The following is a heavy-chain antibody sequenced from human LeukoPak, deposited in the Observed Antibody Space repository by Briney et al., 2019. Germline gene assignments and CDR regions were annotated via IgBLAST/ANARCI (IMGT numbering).Heavy chain of an antibody. J-gene: IGHJ3*02. V-gene: IGHV4-59*01. CDR1: GGSISSYY. CDR3: ARDTRLGANDAFDI. CDR2: IYYSGST. Sequence: SETLSLTCTVSGGSISSYYWSWIRQPPGKGLEWIGYIYYSGSTNYNPSLKSRVTISVDTSKNQFSLKLSSVTAADTAVYYCARDTRLGANDAFDIWGQGTMVTVSS. D-gene: IGHD1-26*01.